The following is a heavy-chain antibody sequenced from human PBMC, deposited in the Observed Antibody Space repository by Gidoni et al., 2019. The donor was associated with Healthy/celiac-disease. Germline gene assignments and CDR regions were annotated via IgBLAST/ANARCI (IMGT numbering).Heavy chain of an antibody. CDR1: GYSFTSYW. Sequence: EVQLVQSGAEVKKHGESLRISCEGSGYSFTSYWISWVRQMPGKGLEWMGTIDPSDSYTNYSPSFQGHVTISADKSISTAYLQWSSLKASDTAMYYCARRAGISSTSDDYYGMDVWGQGTTVTVSS. CDR3: ARRAGISSTSDDYYGMDV. V-gene: IGHV5-10-1*03. D-gene: IGHD2-2*01. J-gene: IGHJ6*02. CDR2: IDPSDSYT.